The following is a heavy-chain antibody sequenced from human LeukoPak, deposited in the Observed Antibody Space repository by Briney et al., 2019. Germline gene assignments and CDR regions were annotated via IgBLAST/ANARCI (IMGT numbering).Heavy chain of an antibody. CDR1: AFTFSSYS. Sequence: GGSLRLSCAASAFTFSSYSMNWVRQAPGKGLEWVSSISTTGSYIYYADSVKGRFTISRDNAKNSLYPQMNSLRAEDTAVYYCAGTEHYYYYGMDLWGRGTTVTVSS. V-gene: IGHV3-21*01. J-gene: IGHJ6*02. CDR3: AGTEHYYYYGMDL. CDR2: ISTTGSYI. D-gene: IGHD1-1*01.